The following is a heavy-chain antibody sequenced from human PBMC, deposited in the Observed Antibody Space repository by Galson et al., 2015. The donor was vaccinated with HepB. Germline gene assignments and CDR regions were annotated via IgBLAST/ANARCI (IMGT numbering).Heavy chain of an antibody. V-gene: IGHV3-30*18. CDR1: GFTFSSYG. J-gene: IGHJ4*02. CDR2: ISYDGSNK. CDR3: AKDGGGYHSPTDY. Sequence: SLRLSCAASGFTFSSYGMHWVRQAPGKGLEWVAVISYDGSNKYYADSVKGRFTISRDNSKNTLYLQMNSLRAEDTAVYYCAKDGGGYHSPTDYWGQGTLVTVSS. D-gene: IGHD5-12*01.